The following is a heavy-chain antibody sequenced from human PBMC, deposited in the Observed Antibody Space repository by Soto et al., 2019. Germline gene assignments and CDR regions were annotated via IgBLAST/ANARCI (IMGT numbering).Heavy chain of an antibody. V-gene: IGHV1-69*12. J-gene: IGHJ6*02. CDR2: IIPIFGKT. CDR1: GGTFNSYA. Sequence: QVQLVQSGVEVKKPGSSVKVSCKASGGTFNSYAIDWVRQAPGQGLEWMGGIIPIFGKTNYAQKLQGRVKLTADESTRTAYMELSPLTSEDTAVYYCARGTVTGSEYNFYYYGMDVWGQGTTVIVSS. CDR3: ARGTVTGSEYNFYYYGMDV. D-gene: IGHD1-1*01.